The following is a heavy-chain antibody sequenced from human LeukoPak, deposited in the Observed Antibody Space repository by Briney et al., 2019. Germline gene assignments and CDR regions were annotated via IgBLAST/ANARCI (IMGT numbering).Heavy chain of an antibody. CDR1: GGTFSSYA. V-gene: IGHV1-69*01. Sequence: SVKVSCKASGGTFSSYAISWVRQAPGQGLEWMGGIIPIFGTANYAQKFQGRVTITADESTSTAYMELSSLRSEDTAVYYCARRGSGYYDSSGSYWFDPWGQGTLVTVSS. CDR2: IIPIFGTA. J-gene: IGHJ5*02. CDR3: ARRGSGYYDSSGSYWFDP. D-gene: IGHD3-22*01.